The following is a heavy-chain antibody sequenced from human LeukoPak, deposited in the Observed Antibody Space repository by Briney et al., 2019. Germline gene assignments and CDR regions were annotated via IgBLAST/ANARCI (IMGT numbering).Heavy chain of an antibody. Sequence: PSETLSLTCTVSGGSISNYYWSWIRQPPGKGLEWIGYIYYSGSTKYNPSLKSRVTISVDTSRNQFSLKLSSVTAADTAIYYCAKGRYSYEYWGQGTLVTVSS. J-gene: IGHJ4*02. V-gene: IGHV4-59*01. CDR1: GGSISNYY. D-gene: IGHD5-18*01. CDR2: IYYSGST. CDR3: AKGRYSYEY.